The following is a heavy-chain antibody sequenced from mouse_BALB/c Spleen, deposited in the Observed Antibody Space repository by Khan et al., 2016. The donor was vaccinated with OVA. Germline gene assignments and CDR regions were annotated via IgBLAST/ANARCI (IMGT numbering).Heavy chain of an antibody. Sequence: QVQLQQSGAELVRPGASVKLSCKASGYTFTSFWMNWVKLRPGQSLEWIGMIDPSDNKTHYNQLFKDKATLTVDKSSNTAYMQLSSLTSEDSAVYFCARGGYGASFAFWGQGTLVTGSP. CDR1: GYTFTSFW. CDR3: ARGGYGASFAF. J-gene: IGHJ3*01. V-gene: IGHV1-61*01. D-gene: IGHD1-1*02. CDR2: IDPSDNKT.